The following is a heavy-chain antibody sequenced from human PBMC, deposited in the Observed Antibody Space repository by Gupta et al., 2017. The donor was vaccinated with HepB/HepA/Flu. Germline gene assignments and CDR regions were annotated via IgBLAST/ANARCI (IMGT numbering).Heavy chain of an antibody. CDR3: ARCELQYKDGMVV. CDR1: GYLFTTYG. V-gene: IGHV1-18*01. Sequence: VQLVQSGAEVTNPVASVQLSCSASGYLFTTYGFSWVRQAPGQWLEWMAWISAYNGDRNYAQELPDRRTVTTDTPTSTVYMELRSLGSDGTAVYYDARCELQYKDGMVVWGQGTTVTVSS. J-gene: IGHJ6*02. CDR2: ISAYNGDR. D-gene: IGHD1-7*01.